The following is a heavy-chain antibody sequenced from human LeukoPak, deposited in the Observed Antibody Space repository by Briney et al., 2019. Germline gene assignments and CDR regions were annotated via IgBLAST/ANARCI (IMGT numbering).Heavy chain of an antibody. CDR3: AKQIAVAGFVAFDI. CDR1: GFTVSSNY. Sequence: GGSLRLSCAASGFTVSSNYMSWVRQAPGKGLEWASVIYSGGSTYYADSVKGRFTISRDNSKNTLYLQMNSLRAEDTAVYYCAKQIAVAGFVAFDIWGQGTMVTVSS. V-gene: IGHV3-66*04. J-gene: IGHJ3*02. CDR2: IYSGGST. D-gene: IGHD6-19*01.